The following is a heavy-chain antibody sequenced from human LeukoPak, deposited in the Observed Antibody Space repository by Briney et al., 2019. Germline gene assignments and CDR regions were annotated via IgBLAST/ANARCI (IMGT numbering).Heavy chain of an antibody. D-gene: IGHD4-23*01. CDR1: GFTFSSYN. V-gene: IGHV3-48*04. CDR2: ISTSSSTI. CDR3: ARCGNWGVGHAFDI. Sequence: GGSLRLSCAASGFTFSSYNMNWVRQAPGKGLEWVSYISTSSSTIYSADSVKGRFSISRDNAKNSLYLQMNSLRAEDTAVYYCARCGNWGVGHAFDIWGQGTMVTVSS. J-gene: IGHJ3*02.